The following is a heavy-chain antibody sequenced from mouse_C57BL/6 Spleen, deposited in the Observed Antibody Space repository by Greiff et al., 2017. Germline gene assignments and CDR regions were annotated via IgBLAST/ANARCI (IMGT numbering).Heavy chain of an antibody. Sequence: VQGVESGAELARPGASVKLSCKASGYTFTSYGISWVKQRTGQGLEWIGEIYPRSGNTYYNEKFKGKATLTADKSSSTAYMELRSLTSEDSAVYFCARSNYYGSSYLYYFDYWGQGTTLTVSS. CDR2: IYPRSGNT. CDR3: ARSNYYGSSYLYYFDY. D-gene: IGHD1-1*01. J-gene: IGHJ2*01. CDR1: GYTFTSYG. V-gene: IGHV1-81*01.